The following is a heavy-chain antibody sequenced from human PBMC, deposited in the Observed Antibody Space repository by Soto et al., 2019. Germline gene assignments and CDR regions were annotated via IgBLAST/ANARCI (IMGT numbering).Heavy chain of an antibody. J-gene: IGHJ3*02. D-gene: IGHD3-10*01. CDR2: INPNSGGT. Sequence: ASVKVSCKASGYTFTGYYMHWVRQAPGQGLEWMGWINPNSGGTNYAQKFQGWVTMTRDTSISTAYMELSRLRSDDTAVYYCARENRITMVRGVADAFDIWGQGTMVTVSS. V-gene: IGHV1-2*04. CDR1: GYTFTGYY. CDR3: ARENRITMVRGVADAFDI.